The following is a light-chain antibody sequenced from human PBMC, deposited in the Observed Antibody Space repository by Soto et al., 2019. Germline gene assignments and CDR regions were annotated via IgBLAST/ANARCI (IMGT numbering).Light chain of an antibody. V-gene: IGKV3-11*01. CDR1: QSVSSY. CDR2: DAS. Sequence: EIVLTQSPATLSLSPGERATLSCRASQSVSSYLAWYQQKPGQAPRLLIYDASNRATGIPARFSSSGSGTDFTLTISSLEPEDFAVYYCQQRRNWPSFGQGTKVEIK. J-gene: IGKJ1*01. CDR3: QQRRNWPS.